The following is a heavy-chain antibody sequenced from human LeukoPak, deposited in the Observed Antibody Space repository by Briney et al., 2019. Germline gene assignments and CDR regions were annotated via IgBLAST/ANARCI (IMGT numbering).Heavy chain of an antibody. J-gene: IGHJ4*02. CDR3: AREKDRGYYYDSSGYYFDY. D-gene: IGHD3-22*01. V-gene: IGHV4-31*03. Sequence: PSETLSLTCTVSGGSISSGGYYWSWIRQHPGKGLEWIGYIYYSGSTYYNPSLKSRVTISVDTSKNQFSLKLSSVTAADTAVYYCAREKDRGYYYDSSGYYFDYWGQGTLVTVSS. CDR1: GGSISSGGYY. CDR2: IYYSGST.